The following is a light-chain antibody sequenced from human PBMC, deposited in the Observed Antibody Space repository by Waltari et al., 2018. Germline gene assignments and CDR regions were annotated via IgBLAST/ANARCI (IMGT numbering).Light chain of an antibody. J-gene: IGLJ2*01. CDR3: QTYDSTKIHVV. CDR1: SGSIASNY. CDR2: EDD. Sequence: NVLLTQPHSVSESPGKTVTISCTRSSGSIASNYVQWYQQRPGSAPPMVIYEDDQRPSGVPDRFSGSIDSASNSASLTISGLKTEDEADYYCQTYDSTKIHVVFGGGTKLTVL. V-gene: IGLV6-57*03.